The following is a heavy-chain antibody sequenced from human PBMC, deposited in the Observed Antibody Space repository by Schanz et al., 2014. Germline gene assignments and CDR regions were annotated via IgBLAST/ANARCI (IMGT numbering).Heavy chain of an antibody. J-gene: IGHJ4*02. CDR3: ARDGDFDY. Sequence: QVQLVESGGGVAQPGRSLRLSCAASGFTFSSYGMHWVRQAPGKGLVSVSGIDGDGSRTSYAESVKGRFTISRDNSKNTLFLQMSSLRAEDTAVYYCARDGDFDYWGQGTLVTVSS. CDR1: GFTFSSYG. CDR2: IDGDGSRT. V-gene: IGHV3-NL1*01.